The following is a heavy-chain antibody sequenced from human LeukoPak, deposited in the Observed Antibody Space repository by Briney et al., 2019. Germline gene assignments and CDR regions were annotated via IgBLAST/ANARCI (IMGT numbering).Heavy chain of an antibody. CDR2: INRSGST. D-gene: IGHD2-2*01. Sequence: PSETLSLTCAVYGGSFSGYYWSWIRQPPGKGLEWIGEINRSGSTNYNPSLKSRGTISVDTSKNQFSLKLSSVTAADTAVYYCARGRVLEYQPPSPLYYFDYWGQGTLVTVSS. CDR1: GGSFSGYY. CDR3: ARGRVLEYQPPSPLYYFDY. J-gene: IGHJ4*02. V-gene: IGHV4-34*01.